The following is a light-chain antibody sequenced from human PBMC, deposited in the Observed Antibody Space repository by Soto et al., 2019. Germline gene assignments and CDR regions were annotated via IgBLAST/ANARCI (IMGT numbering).Light chain of an antibody. CDR3: QQLTDWPPQWT. J-gene: IGKJ1*01. Sequence: EIVMTQSPATLSVSPGERATLSCRASQSVNSNLAWYQQTPGQAPRLLIYGASTRATGIPARFSGSGSGTEFTLTITTLQSEDFAVYYCQQLTDWPPQWTFGQGTKVDIK. CDR1: QSVNSN. V-gene: IGKV3-15*01. CDR2: GAS.